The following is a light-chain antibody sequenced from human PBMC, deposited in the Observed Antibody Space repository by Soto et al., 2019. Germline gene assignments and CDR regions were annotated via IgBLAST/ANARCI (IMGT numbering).Light chain of an antibody. CDR1: QSFSSN. J-gene: IGKJ5*01. V-gene: IGKV3-20*01. Sequence: EILITQSAGTLSVSPGERVTLSCRASQSFSSNLAWYQQKPGQVPRLLMYAASSRATGIPDRFSGSGSGTDFTLTISRLEAEDFAVYYCQQFGSSPPITFGQGTRLEIK. CDR2: AAS. CDR3: QQFGSSPPIT.